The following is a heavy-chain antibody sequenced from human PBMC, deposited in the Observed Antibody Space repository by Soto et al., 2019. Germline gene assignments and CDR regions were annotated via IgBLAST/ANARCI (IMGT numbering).Heavy chain of an antibody. J-gene: IGHJ2*01. CDR3: AREVYYAYDDRFVDV. CDR2: THYSGGT. Sequence: QVQLQESGPGLVKPSQTLYLTCTVSGGSISSDINYWSWIRQYPGKGLEWIGYTHYSGGTYYNPSLKGRVSISVDMSQNQFSLNLNSVTAADTAVYYCAREVYYAYDDRFVDVWGRGTLVSVSS. CDR1: GGSISSDINY. V-gene: IGHV4-31*03. D-gene: IGHD1-26*01.